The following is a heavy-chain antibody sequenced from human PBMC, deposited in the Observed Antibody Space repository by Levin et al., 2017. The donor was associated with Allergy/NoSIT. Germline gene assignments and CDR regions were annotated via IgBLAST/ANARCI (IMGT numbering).Heavy chain of an antibody. Sequence: GGSLRLSCKASGGTFSSYAISWVRQAPGQGLEWMGGIIPIFGTANYAQKFQGRVTITADESTSTAYMELSSLRSEDTAVYYCAGALEGATTGAFDIWGQGTMVTVSS. J-gene: IGHJ3*02. V-gene: IGHV1-69*01. CDR3: AGALEGATTGAFDI. CDR1: GGTFSSYA. D-gene: IGHD1-26*01. CDR2: IIPIFGTA.